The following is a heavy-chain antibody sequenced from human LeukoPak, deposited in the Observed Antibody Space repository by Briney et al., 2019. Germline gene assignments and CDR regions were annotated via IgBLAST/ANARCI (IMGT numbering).Heavy chain of an antibody. CDR1: GFAFSGYW. V-gene: IGHV3-7*01. CDR2: IKQDGSEK. D-gene: IGHD6-19*01. J-gene: IGHJ4*02. Sequence: PGGSLRLSCAASGFAFSGYWMSWVRQAPGRGLEWVANIKQDGSEKYYVDSVKGRFTISRDNARNSQFLHMNSLRAEDTAVYYCASGGGWVFFNWGRGTLVTVSS. CDR3: ASGGGWVFFN.